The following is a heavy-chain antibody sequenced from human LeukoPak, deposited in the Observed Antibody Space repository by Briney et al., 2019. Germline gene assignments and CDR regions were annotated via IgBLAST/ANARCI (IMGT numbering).Heavy chain of an antibody. V-gene: IGHV1-69*04. Sequence: SVKVSCKASGGTFSSYAISWVRQAPGQGHEWMGRIIPILGIANYAQKFQGRVTITADKSTSTAYMELSSLRSEDTAVYYCARTHRSSWYRDDAFDIWGQGTMVTVSS. CDR2: IIPILGIA. D-gene: IGHD6-13*01. J-gene: IGHJ3*02. CDR3: ARTHRSSWYRDDAFDI. CDR1: GGTFSSYA.